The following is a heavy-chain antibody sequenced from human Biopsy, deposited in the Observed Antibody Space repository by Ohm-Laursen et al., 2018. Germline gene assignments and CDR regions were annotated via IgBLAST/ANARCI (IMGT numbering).Heavy chain of an antibody. CDR1: GGSISSYY. J-gene: IGHJ2*01. D-gene: IGHD1-26*01. CDR2: IYYTGST. CDR3: ARHAPSYSGSYWRYFDL. Sequence: SDTLSLTCTVSGGSISSYYWSWIRQPPGQGLEWIGNIYYTGSTNSNPSLKSRVTISVDTSTTHLSLRLTSVTAADTAVYYCARHAPSYSGSYWRYFDLWGRGTLVTVSS. V-gene: IGHV4-59*08.